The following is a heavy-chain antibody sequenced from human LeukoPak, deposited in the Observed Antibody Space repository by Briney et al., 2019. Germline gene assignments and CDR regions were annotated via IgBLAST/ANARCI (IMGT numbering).Heavy chain of an antibody. CDR1: GFTFSSYG. Sequence: SGRPLRLSCAASGFTFSSYGMHWVRQAPGKGLEWVAVISYDGSNKYYADSVKGRFTISRDNSKNTLYLQMNSLRAEDTAVYYCAKDTAHYYYDSSGPRFDPWGQGTLVTVSS. D-gene: IGHD3-22*01. CDR3: AKDTAHYYYDSSGPRFDP. CDR2: ISYDGSNK. J-gene: IGHJ5*02. V-gene: IGHV3-30*18.